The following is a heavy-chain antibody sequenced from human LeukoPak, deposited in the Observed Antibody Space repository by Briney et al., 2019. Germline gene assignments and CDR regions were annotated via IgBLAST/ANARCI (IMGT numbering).Heavy chain of an antibody. Sequence: GESLRISCQGSGYSFTRFWISWVRQMPGKGLEWMGRIDPSDSYITYGPSFEGHVTISADKSISTAYLQWSSLKASDTAMYYCARGGYCSGGSCYSRPFDIWGQGTMVTVSS. J-gene: IGHJ3*02. CDR1: GYSFTRFW. CDR2: IDPSDSYI. V-gene: IGHV5-10-1*01. CDR3: ARGGYCSGGSCYSRPFDI. D-gene: IGHD2-15*01.